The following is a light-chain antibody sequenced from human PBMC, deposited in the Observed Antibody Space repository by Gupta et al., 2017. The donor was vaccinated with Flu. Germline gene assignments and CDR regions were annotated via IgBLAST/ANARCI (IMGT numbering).Light chain of an antibody. CDR3: QQSNSFPPLT. CDR2: AAS. V-gene: IGKV1-12*01. CDR1: QGIRTW. Sequence: SSVSASLGDRGTITCRASQGIRTWLAWYEQRPGKAPKRLIYAASTWQSGVPSRFSGSGYGKDFTLTISSRQQEDFASYYCQQSNSFPPLTFGGGTMVEI. J-gene: IGKJ4*01.